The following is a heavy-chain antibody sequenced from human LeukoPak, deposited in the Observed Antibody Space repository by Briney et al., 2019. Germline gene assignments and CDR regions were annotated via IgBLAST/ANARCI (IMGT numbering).Heavy chain of an antibody. D-gene: IGHD3-16*02. V-gene: IGHV4-39*01. CDR3: ARRVSLYAGFDI. CDR2: IYYSGST. J-gene: IGHJ3*02. Sequence: SETLSLTCTVSGGSISSSSYYWSWIRQPPGKGLEWIGSIYYSGSTYYNPSLKSRVAISVDTSKNQFSLRLNSVTAADTAVYYCARRVSLYAGFDIWGPGTMVTVSS. CDR1: GGSISSSSYY.